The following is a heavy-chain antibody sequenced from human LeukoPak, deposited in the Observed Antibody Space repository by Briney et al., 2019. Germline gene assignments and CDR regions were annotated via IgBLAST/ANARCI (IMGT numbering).Heavy chain of an antibody. Sequence: GGSLRLSCVASGFSISTFWMTWVRQAPGKGLEWVANMRGDGSRLYYMDSVKGRFTISRDNAKNSLYLQMCDLRAEDTSVYYCARDSFPPGDAFDIWGQGTKVTVSS. CDR1: GFSISTFW. J-gene: IGHJ3*02. CDR2: MRGDGSRL. CDR3: ARDSFPPGDAFDI. V-gene: IGHV3-7*01. D-gene: IGHD2-21*01.